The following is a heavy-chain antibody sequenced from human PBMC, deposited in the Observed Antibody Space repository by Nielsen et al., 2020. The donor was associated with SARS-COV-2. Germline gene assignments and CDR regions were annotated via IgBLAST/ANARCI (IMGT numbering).Heavy chain of an antibody. D-gene: IGHD2-15*01. CDR2: ISAYNGNT. CDR3: ARVSSSGSVAVVVVAAIRGTYWFDP. J-gene: IGHJ5*02. Sequence: ASVKVFCKASGYTFTSYGISWVRQAPGQGLEWMGWISAYNGNTNYAQKLQGRVTMTTDTSTSTAYMELRSLRSDDTAVYYCARVSSSGSVAVVVVAAIRGTYWFDPWGQGTLVTVSS. CDR1: GYTFTSYG. V-gene: IGHV1-18*01.